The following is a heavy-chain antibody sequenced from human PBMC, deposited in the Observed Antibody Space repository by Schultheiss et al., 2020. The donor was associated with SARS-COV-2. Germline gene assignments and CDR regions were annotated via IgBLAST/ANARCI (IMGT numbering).Heavy chain of an antibody. J-gene: IGHJ4*01. Sequence: SETLSLTCTVSGGSIISDVYYWGWIRQSPGKGLEWIVTTYYTGSAYYNPSLKSRVTISVDTSKDEFSLKLTSVTAADTAMYYCARDFPGSFSFDYWGHGTLVTVSS. V-gene: IGHV4-39*02. CDR2: TYYTGSA. CDR3: ARDFPGSFSFDY. CDR1: GGSIISDVYY. D-gene: IGHD3-10*01.